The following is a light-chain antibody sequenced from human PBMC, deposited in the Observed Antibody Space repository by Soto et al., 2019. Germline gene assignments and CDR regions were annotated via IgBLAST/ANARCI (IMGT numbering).Light chain of an antibody. Sequence: DIQMTQSPSTLSASVGDRVTITCRASQSISSWLAWYQQKPGKAPKLLIYDASSLESGVPSRFSGSGSGTEFTLTISSLQPDDFATYYCQQYNSYSPWTFGQGTKVDIQ. CDR1: QSISSW. CDR2: DAS. V-gene: IGKV1-5*01. CDR3: QQYNSYSPWT. J-gene: IGKJ1*01.